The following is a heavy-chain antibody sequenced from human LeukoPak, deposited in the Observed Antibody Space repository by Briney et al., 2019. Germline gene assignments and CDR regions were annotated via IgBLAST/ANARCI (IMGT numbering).Heavy chain of an antibody. CDR2: ISWNTGNI. D-gene: IGHD2/OR15-2a*01. CDR1: GFTFDNYA. V-gene: IGHV3-9*01. Sequence: GGSLRLSCAAAGFTFDNYAMHWVRQAPGKGLEWVSRISWNTGNIDYADSVKGRFTISRDNAKNSLYLQMNSLRAEDTALYYCAKSTTFDAFDMWGQGTIVTVSS. J-gene: IGHJ3*02. CDR3: AKSTTFDAFDM.